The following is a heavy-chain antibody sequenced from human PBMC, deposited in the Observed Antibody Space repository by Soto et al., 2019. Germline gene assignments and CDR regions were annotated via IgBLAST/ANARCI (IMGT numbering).Heavy chain of an antibody. V-gene: IGHV4-30-4*08. CDR2: IYYNGNT. Sequence: QEQLQESGPGLVKPSQTLSLICTVSGGSISSGDSYWSWIRQPPGKGLEWIGYIYYNGNTNYNPSLQGRVTMLVDTSKNQFSLKLRSVSAADTAVYYCARTAWGRHLVRGVTLSWLDPWGQGTLVTISS. CDR3: ARTAWGRHLVRGVTLSWLDP. J-gene: IGHJ5*02. CDR1: GGSISSGDSY. D-gene: IGHD3-10*01.